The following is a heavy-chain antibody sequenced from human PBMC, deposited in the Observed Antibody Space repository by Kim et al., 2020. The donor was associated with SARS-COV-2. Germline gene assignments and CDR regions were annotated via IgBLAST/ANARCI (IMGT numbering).Heavy chain of an antibody. J-gene: IGHJ4*02. D-gene: IGHD3-10*01. V-gene: IGHV1-69*01. CDR3: ARGSYGSGSHYYFDY. Sequence: QKFQGGVTIPADESTSTAYMGLSSLRSEDTAVYYCARGSYGSGSHYYFDYWGQGTLVTVSS.